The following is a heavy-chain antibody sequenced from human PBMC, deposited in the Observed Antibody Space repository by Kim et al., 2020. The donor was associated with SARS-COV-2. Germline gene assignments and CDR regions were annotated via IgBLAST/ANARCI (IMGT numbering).Heavy chain of an antibody. Sequence: AQQVQGRVTITRDKSTSTVYMELSSLRSEDTAVYYCARVDRVGATIAFDYWGQGTLVTVSS. CDR3: ARVDRVGATIAFDY. J-gene: IGHJ4*02. D-gene: IGHD1-26*01. V-gene: IGHV1-46*01.